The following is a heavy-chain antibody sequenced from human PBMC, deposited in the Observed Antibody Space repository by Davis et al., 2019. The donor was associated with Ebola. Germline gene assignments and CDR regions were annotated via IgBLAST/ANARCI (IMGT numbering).Heavy chain of an antibody. CDR3: ARVNAMTGYSRFDP. J-gene: IGHJ5*02. Sequence: GESLKISCAASGFTFDDYWLTWVRQAPGKGLEWVSAISGSGGSTYYADSVKGRFTISRDNAKNSLYLRMNSLRVDDTALYHCARVNAMTGYSRFDPCGQGTLVTVSS. CDR1: GFTFDDYW. V-gene: IGHV3-20*01. D-gene: IGHD3-9*01. CDR2: ISGSGGST.